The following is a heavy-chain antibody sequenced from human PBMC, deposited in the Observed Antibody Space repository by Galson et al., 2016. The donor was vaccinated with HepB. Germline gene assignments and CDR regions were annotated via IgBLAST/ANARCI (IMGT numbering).Heavy chain of an antibody. CDR2: IKSVNKRGIT. CDR3: SLGGAAAA. J-gene: IGHJ5*02. Sequence: SLRLSCATSGFPFVDYAMSWFRQTPEKGLEWLGFIKSVNKRGITEYAPTLRGRFTISRDDSESVAYLHMSSLKVEDTALYYCSLGGAAAAWGQGTRVIVSS. V-gene: IGHV3-49*03. D-gene: IGHD6-13*01. CDR1: GFPFVDYA.